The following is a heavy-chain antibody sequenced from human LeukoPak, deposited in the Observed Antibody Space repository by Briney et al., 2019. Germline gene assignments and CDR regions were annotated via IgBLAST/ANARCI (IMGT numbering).Heavy chain of an antibody. Sequence: PGGSLRLSCAACGFTLDDYGMSWVRQAPGKGVEWVSGINWNGGSTPYADSVKDRFTISRDNAKNSLYLQMNSLRAEDTALYYCAYPRRGAFDIWGQGTMVTVSS. CDR1: GFTLDDYG. V-gene: IGHV3-20*04. CDR2: INWNGGST. CDR3: AYPRRGAFDI. J-gene: IGHJ3*02.